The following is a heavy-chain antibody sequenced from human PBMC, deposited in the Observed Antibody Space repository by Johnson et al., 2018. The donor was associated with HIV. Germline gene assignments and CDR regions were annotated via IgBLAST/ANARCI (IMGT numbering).Heavy chain of an antibody. CDR3: ARVRARGVKHAFDI. J-gene: IGHJ3*02. CDR2: IKQDGSEK. CDR1: GFTFSSYW. V-gene: IGHV3-7*05. D-gene: IGHD3-10*01. Sequence: VQLVESGGGLVKPGGSLRLSCAASGFTFSSYWMSWVRQAPGKGLEWVANIKQDGSEKYYVDSVKGRFTISRDNAKNSLYLQMNSLRAEDTALYYCARVRARGVKHAFDIWGQGTMVTVSS.